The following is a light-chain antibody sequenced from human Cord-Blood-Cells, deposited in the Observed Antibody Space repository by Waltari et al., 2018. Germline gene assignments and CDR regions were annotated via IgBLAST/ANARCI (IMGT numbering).Light chain of an antibody. V-gene: IGLV2-23*01. CDR1: SSDVGSYNI. J-gene: IGLJ2*01. CDR3: CSYAGSSTLV. CDR2: EGS. Sequence: QSALTQPDSVSGSPGQSITISCTGTSSDVGSYNIFSWYQQHPGQAPKLMIYEGSKRPSGVSNRFSGSKSGNTASLTISGLQAEDEADYYCCSYAGSSTLVFGGGTKLTVL.